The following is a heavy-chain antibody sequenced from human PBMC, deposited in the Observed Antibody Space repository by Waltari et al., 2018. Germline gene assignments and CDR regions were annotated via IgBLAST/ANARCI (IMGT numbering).Heavy chain of an antibody. J-gene: IGHJ4*02. V-gene: IGHV6-1*01. Sequence: QVQLQQSGPGLVKPSQTLSLTCAISGDSVSSNSPAWTWIRQSPARSLEWMGRTYYRSKWYNDYAVSVKSRITINPDTSKNQFSLQLNSVTPEDTALYYCARGSKLVATGFDYWGQGTLVTVSS. CDR1: GDSVSSNSPA. CDR2: TYYRSKWYN. CDR3: ARGSKLVATGFDY. D-gene: IGHD6-6*01.